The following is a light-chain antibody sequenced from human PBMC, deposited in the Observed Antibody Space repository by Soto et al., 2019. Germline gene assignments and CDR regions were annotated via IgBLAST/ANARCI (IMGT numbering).Light chain of an antibody. Sequence: QAVVTQPPSVSGSPGQSVAISCSGTSSDVGSYNRVSWYQQPPGTAPKLMIYDVNNRPSGVPDRFSGSKSGNTASLTISGLQAEDEADYYCSSFTSSNTYVFGIGTKVTVL. V-gene: IGLV2-18*02. J-gene: IGLJ1*01. CDR2: DVN. CDR1: SSDVGSYNR. CDR3: SSFTSSNTYV.